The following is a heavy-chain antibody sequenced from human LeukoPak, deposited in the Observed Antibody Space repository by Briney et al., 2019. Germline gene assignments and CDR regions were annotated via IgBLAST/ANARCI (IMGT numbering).Heavy chain of an antibody. J-gene: IGHJ6*03. D-gene: IGHD3-16*01. CDR3: AKWGRREVSPGAHYYMDV. Sequence: GGSLRLSCAASGFTFSSYAMSWVRQAPGKGLEWVSAISGSGGSTYYADSVKGRFTISRDNSKNTLYLQMNSLRAEDTAVYYCAKWGRREVSPGAHYYMDVWGKGTTVTVSS. CDR1: GFTFSSYA. CDR2: ISGSGGST. V-gene: IGHV3-23*01.